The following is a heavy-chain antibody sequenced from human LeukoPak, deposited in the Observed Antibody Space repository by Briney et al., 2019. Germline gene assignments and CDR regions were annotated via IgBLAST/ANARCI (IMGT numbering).Heavy chain of an antibody. J-gene: IGHJ4*02. CDR3: AREASSTWYAMFDF. CDR2: IIPIFGAP. CDR1: RGIFITNA. Sequence: SSVHDSFQACRGIFITNAISWLRQPPAQELAWMATIIPIFGAPNYAPKFQGRVSITADESTSTAYMVLSSLRAEDTAVYYCAREASSTWYAMFDFWGQGTLVTVSS. D-gene: IGHD2-2*01. V-gene: IGHV1-69*13.